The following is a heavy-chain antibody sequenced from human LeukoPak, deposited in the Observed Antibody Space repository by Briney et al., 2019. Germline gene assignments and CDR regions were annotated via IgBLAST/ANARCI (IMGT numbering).Heavy chain of an antibody. CDR2: INHSGST. V-gene: IGHV4-34*01. D-gene: IGHD3-3*01. CDR3: ARGSQYYDFWRRGFDY. CDR1: GGSFSGYY. Sequence: SETLSLTCAVYGGSFSGYYWSWIRQPPGKGLEWSGEINHSGSTNYNPSLKSRVTISVDTSKNQFSLKLSSVTAADTAVYYCARGSQYYDFWRRGFDYWGQGTLVTVSS. J-gene: IGHJ4*02.